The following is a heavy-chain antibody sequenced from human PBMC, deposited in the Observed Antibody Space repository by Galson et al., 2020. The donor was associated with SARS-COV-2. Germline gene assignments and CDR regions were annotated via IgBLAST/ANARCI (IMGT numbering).Heavy chain of an antibody. CDR3: ARGILAARPQADGD. CDR2: IWYDGSNK. CDR1: GFTFSSYG. Sequence: GGSLRLSCAESGFTFSSYGMHWVRQAPGKGLEWEAVIWYDGSNKYYADSVTGRFTISRDNSKNTLYLQMNSPRAEDTAVYYCARGILAARPQADGDWGQGTLVTVSS. V-gene: IGHV3-33*01. J-gene: IGHJ4*02. D-gene: IGHD6-6*01.